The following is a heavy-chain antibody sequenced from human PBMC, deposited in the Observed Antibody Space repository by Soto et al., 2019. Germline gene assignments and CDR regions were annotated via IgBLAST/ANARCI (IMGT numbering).Heavy chain of an antibody. CDR2: IYYSGGT. CDR3: AREEGGGYDHRWFDP. CDR1: GGSISSGAYY. V-gene: IGHV4-31*11. J-gene: IGHJ5*02. D-gene: IGHD5-12*01. Sequence: QVQLQESGPGLVKPSQTLSLTCAVSGGSISSGAYYWSWIRQHPGKGLEWIGYIYYSGGTYYNPSLQSRVTRSVDTSKNQFSLKLSSVTAADTAVYYCAREEGGGYDHRWFDPWGQGTLVTVSS.